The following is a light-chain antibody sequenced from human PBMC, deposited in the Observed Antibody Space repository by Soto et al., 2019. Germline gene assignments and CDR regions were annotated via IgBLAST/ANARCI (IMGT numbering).Light chain of an antibody. CDR2: DAS. CDR1: QSVSSY. V-gene: IGKV3-11*01. CDR3: QQRSNWPPGAT. J-gene: IGKJ2*01. Sequence: IVLTQSPATLSLSPGERATLSCRASQSVSSYLAWYQQKAGQAPRLLIYDASKWATGIPARFSGSGSGTDFTLTISSLEPEDFAVYYCQQRSNWPPGATFGQGTKLEIK.